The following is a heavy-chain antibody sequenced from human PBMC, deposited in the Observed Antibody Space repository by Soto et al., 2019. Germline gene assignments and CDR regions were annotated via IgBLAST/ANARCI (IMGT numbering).Heavy chain of an antibody. V-gene: IGHV3-74*01. CDR2: INGDGSTT. Sequence: GGSLRLSCAASGFTITNYWMHWVRQAPGKGLVWVSHINGDGSTTDYVDSVKGRFTISRDSAKNTLYLQMNSLRGEDTAVYYCARGCYSTSCDRELQLWGQGTLVTVSS. CDR1: GFTITNYW. D-gene: IGHD2-2*02. CDR3: ARGCYSTSCDRELQL. J-gene: IGHJ4*02.